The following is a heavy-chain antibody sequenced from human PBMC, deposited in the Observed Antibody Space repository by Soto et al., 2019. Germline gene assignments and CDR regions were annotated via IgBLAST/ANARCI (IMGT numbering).Heavy chain of an antibody. CDR3: AKDLVVVALYYGMDV. CDR2: ISYDGSNK. V-gene: IGHV3-30*18. Sequence: QVQLVESGGGVVQPGRSLRLSCAASGFTFSSYGMHWVRQAPGKGLEWVAGISYDGSNKYYADSVKGRFTISRDNSKNTLYQQMNSLRAEDTAVYYCAKDLVVVALYYGMDVWGQGTTVTVSS. D-gene: IGHD2-15*01. CDR1: GFTFSSYG. J-gene: IGHJ6*02.